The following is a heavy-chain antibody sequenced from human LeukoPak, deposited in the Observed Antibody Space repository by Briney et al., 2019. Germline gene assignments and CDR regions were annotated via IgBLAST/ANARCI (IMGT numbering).Heavy chain of an antibody. J-gene: IGHJ4*02. CDR3: ARDRSGSYLFDY. CDR1: GYTFTSYY. V-gene: IGHV1-46*01. Sequence: ASVKVSCKASGYTFTSYYMNWVRQAPGQWLEWMGIINPSGGSTSYAQKFQGRVTMTRDMSTSTVYMELSSLRSEDTAVYYCARDRSGSYLFDYWGQGTLVTVSS. D-gene: IGHD1-26*01. CDR2: INPSGGST.